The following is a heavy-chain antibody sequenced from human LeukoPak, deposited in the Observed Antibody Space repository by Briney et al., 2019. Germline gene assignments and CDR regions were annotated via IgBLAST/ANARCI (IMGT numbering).Heavy chain of an antibody. Sequence: PGRSLRLSCAASGFTFSSYAMHWVRQAPGKGLEWVAVISYDGSNKYYADSVKGRFTISRDNSKNTLYLQMNSLRAEDTAVYYCAKDMVNIAVAGTGAFDIWGQGTMVTVSS. J-gene: IGHJ3*02. V-gene: IGHV3-30-3*01. CDR1: GFTFSSYA. D-gene: IGHD6-19*01. CDR3: AKDMVNIAVAGTGAFDI. CDR2: ISYDGSNK.